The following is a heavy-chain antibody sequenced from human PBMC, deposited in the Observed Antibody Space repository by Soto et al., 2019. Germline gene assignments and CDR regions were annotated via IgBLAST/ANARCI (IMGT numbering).Heavy chain of an antibody. D-gene: IGHD6-25*01. J-gene: IGHJ3*01. V-gene: IGHV4-59*12. CDR2: IFNSENT. CDR3: AGEPKGGPAAGAFDL. Sequence: SETLSLTCTVSGGSISTYYWTWIRQPPGKGLEWIGFIFNSENTYYNPPLKSRISLSIDTSKNQFSLHLNSVTAAATAVYSCAGEPKGGPAAGAFDLWGQGTMVTVSS. CDR1: GGSISTYY.